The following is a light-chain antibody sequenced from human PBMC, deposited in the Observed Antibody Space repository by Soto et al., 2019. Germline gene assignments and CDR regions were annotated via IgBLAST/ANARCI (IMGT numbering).Light chain of an antibody. CDR2: EVT. CDR3: CSYAGSDTYVL. CDR1: SSDVGRYNL. J-gene: IGLJ3*02. Sequence: QSVLTQPASVSGSPGQSITISCSGTSSDVGRYNLVSWYQQHPGKAPKLMIYEVTTRPSGISPRFSGSKSGNTASLTISGLQAEDEADYYCCSYAGSDTYVLFGGGTKVTVL. V-gene: IGLV2-23*02.